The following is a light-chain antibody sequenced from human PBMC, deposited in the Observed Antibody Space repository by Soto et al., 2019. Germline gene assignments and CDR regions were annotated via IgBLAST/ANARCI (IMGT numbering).Light chain of an antibody. J-gene: IGKJ5*01. CDR1: QSVSSY. CDR3: QQRSSWPPPIT. CDR2: DAS. Sequence: EIVLTQTPATLSLSPGERATLSCRASQSVSSYLAWYQQKPGQAPRLLIYDASNRATGIPARFSGSGCGTDFTLTISSLDPEDFAFYNCQQRSSWPPPITFGQGTRLEI. V-gene: IGKV3-11*01.